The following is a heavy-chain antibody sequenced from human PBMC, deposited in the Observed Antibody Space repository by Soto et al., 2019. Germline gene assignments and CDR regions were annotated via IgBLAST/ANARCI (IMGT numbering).Heavy chain of an antibody. CDR3: ARVHRSSGKIFDS. V-gene: IGHV3-15*01. CDR1: GFTFSNAW. CDR2: IKSKSAGGTT. J-gene: IGHJ4*02. D-gene: IGHD3-22*01. Sequence: EVKLVESGGGLVKPGGSVRLSCAASGFTFSNAWMSWVRQAPGKGLEWVGRIKSKSAGGTTEYDAPVKDRFTISRDDSKNTLYLQMNSLKIEDTAVYYCARVHRSSGKIFDSWCQGTLATVSS.